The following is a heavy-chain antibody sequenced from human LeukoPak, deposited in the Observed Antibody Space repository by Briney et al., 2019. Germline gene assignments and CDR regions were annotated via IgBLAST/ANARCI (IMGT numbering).Heavy chain of an antibody. D-gene: IGHD1-26*01. V-gene: IGHV3-23*01. CDR3: AARGSYLYS. CDR2: ISANGAVT. J-gene: IGHJ4*02. Sequence: PGGSLTLSCVVSGLTSSSCDMSWVRQAPGKGLEWVSAISANGAVTVYTDSVKGRFTISRDNSKNTVYLQMTSLRAADTAVYFCAARGSYLYSWGQGTLVTVSS. CDR1: GLTSSSCD.